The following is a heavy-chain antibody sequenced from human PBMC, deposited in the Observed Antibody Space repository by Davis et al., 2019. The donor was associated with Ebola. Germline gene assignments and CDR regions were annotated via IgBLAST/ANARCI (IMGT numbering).Heavy chain of an antibody. CDR3: GQPNWFDP. J-gene: IGHJ5*02. V-gene: IGHV1-69*10. Sequence: SVKVSCKTSGGAFSNYAINWVRQAPGQGLQWMGGIIPLLNAANYAQSFQDRLTITADKSTNTSYMELSGLTSDDTAIYYCGQPNWFDPWGPGTLVIVSS. CDR2: IIPLLNAA. CDR1: GGAFSNYA.